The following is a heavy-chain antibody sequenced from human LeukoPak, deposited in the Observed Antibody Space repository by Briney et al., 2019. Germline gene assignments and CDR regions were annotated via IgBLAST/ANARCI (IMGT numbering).Heavy chain of an antibody. J-gene: IGHJ4*02. V-gene: IGHV3-23*01. CDR1: GFTFSSYA. CDR3: AKGVRGLNYFDY. Sequence: GGSLRLSCAASGFTFSSYAMSWVRQAPGKGLEWVSAISGSGGSTYYADSVKGRFTISRDNSKNTLYLQMNSLRAEDMAVYYCAKGVRGLNYFDYWGQGTLVTVSS. CDR2: ISGSGGST. D-gene: IGHD3-10*01.